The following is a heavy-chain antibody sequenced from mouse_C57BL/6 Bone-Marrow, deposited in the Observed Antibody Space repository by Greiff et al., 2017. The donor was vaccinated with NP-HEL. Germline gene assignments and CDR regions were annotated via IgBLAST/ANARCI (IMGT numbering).Heavy chain of an antibody. V-gene: IGHV5-15*01. CDR1: GFTFSDYG. Sequence: EVKLMESGGGLVQPGGSLKLSCAASGFTFSDYGMAWVRQAPRKGPEWVAFISNLAYSIYYADTVTGRFTISRENAKNTLYLEMSSLRSEDTAMYYCARHGDYDEGYYFDYWGQGTTLTVSS. CDR3: ARHGDYDEGYYFDY. J-gene: IGHJ2*01. D-gene: IGHD2-4*01. CDR2: ISNLAYSI.